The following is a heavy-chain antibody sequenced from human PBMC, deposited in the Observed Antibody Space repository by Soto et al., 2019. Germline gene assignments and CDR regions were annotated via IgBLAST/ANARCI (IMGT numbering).Heavy chain of an antibody. CDR3: AAADIAAAGTDYYYGMDV. J-gene: IGHJ6*02. V-gene: IGHV1-58*01. D-gene: IGHD6-13*01. CDR2: IVVGSGNT. Sequence: GASVKVSCKASGFTFTSSAVQWVRQARGQRLEWIGWIVVGSGNTNYAQKFQERVTITRDMYTSTAYMELSSLRSEDTAVYYCAAADIAAAGTDYYYGMDVWGQGTTVTVSS. CDR1: GFTFTSSA.